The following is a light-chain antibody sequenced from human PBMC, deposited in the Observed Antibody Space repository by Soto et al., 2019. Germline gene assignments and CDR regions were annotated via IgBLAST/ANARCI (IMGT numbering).Light chain of an antibody. J-gene: IGKJ1*01. V-gene: IGKV3-20*01. CDR1: QSISRY. Sequence: IVLTQSPGTMSLSPGERTTLSCRARQSISRYLSWYQQKPGQGPRLLIYGASSRATGTPDRFSGSGSGTDFTLTINSLEPEDFALYYCQQYGSSPPTFGQGTKVEIK. CDR2: GAS. CDR3: QQYGSSPPT.